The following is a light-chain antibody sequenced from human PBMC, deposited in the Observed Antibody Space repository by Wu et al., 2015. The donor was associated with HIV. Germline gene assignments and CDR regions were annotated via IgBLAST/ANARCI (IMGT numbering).Light chain of an antibody. CDR1: QGIDND. V-gene: IGKV1-6*01. Sequence: AIQMTQSPSSLSASVGDRVTITCRASQGIDNDLGWYQQKPGKAPKLLIYATSRLQRGVPSRISGSGSGTDFTLTISSLQPEDVATYYCLQDYSYPRTFGQGTKVGIK. CDR2: ATS. J-gene: IGKJ1*01. CDR3: LQDYSYPRT.